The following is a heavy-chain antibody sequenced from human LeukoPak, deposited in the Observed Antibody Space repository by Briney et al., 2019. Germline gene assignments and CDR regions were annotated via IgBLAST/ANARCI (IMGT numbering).Heavy chain of an antibody. J-gene: IGHJ4*02. V-gene: IGHV3-30*04. CDR2: ISHDGRTK. CDR3: AKDYGGNPYYFDY. CDR1: GFNFDNFA. D-gene: IGHD4-23*01. Sequence: GKSLTLSCVVSGFNFDNFAMHWVRQPLGKGLEWVAVISHDGRTKYYADSMKGRITISRDNSKNTLFLQMNSLRAEDTAVYYCAKDYGGNPYYFDYWGQGTLVTVSS.